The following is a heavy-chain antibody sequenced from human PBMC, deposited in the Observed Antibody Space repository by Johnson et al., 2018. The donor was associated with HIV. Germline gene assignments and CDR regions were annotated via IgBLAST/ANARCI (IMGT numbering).Heavy chain of an antibody. CDR3: AKERHLVRAFDI. CDR1: GFTFSDYY. V-gene: IGHV3-11*04. CDR2: ISSRGSTI. Sequence: QVLLVESGGGVVLPGGSLRLSCAASGFTFSDYYMSWIRQAPGTGLEWVSYISSRGSTIYYADSVKGRFTISRDNAKNSLYLQMSSLRTEDTAVYFCAKERHLVRAFDIWGQGTMVTVSS. J-gene: IGHJ3*02. D-gene: IGHD6-6*01.